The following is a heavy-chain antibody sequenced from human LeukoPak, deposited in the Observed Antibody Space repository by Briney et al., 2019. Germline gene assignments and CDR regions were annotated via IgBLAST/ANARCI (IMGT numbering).Heavy chain of an antibody. V-gene: IGHV4-34*01. CDR1: GGSFSGYY. CDR3: ARASQGLWFRYWFDP. J-gene: IGHJ5*02. D-gene: IGHD3-10*01. Sequence: PSETLSLTCAVYGGSFSGYYWSWIRQPPGKGLEWIGEINHSGSTNCNPSLKSRVTISVDTSKNQFSLKLSSVTAADTAVYYCARASQGLWFRYWFDPWGQGTLVTVSS. CDR2: INHSGST.